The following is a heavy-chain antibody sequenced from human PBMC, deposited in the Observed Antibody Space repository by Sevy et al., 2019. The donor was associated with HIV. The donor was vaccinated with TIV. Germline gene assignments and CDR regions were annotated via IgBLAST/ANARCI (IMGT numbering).Heavy chain of an antibody. V-gene: IGHV4-31*03. CDR3: ARATNLNAFDT. J-gene: IGHJ3*02. CDR1: GGSIGSGGYF. CDR2: TSSSGST. Sequence: SETLSLTCIVSGGSIGSGGYFWNWIRQHPGKGLEWIGFTSSSGSTSYNPSLKSRVTISVDTSKNQFSLRLSSVTAADTAVFYCARATNLNAFDTWGQGTMVTVSS. D-gene: IGHD1-26*01.